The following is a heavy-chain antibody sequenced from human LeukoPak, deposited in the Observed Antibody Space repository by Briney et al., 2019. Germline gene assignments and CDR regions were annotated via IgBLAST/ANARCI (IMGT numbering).Heavy chain of an antibody. V-gene: IGHV1-69*02. CDR2: IIPILGIA. Sequence: SVKVSCEASGGTFSSYTISWVRQAPGQGLEWMGRIIPILGIANYAQKFQGRVTITADKSTSTAYMELSSLRSEDTAVYYCASRGYGGNMRGFDYWGQGTLVTVSS. J-gene: IGHJ4*02. D-gene: IGHD4-23*01. CDR3: ASRGYGGNMRGFDY. CDR1: GGTFSSYT.